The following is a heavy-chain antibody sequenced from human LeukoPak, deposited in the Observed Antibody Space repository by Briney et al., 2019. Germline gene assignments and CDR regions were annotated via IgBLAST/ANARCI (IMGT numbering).Heavy chain of an antibody. J-gene: IGHJ4*02. D-gene: IGHD1-26*01. Sequence: SQTLSLTCAISGDSVSSNSAAWGWIRQSPSRGLEWLGRTYYRSKWYNDYAVSVKSRITINPDTSKNQFSLQLNSVTPEDTAMYYCAGDVGARPRVFDYWGQGILVTVSS. CDR3: AGDVGARPRVFDY. CDR1: GDSVSSNSAA. CDR2: TYYRSKWYN. V-gene: IGHV6-1*01.